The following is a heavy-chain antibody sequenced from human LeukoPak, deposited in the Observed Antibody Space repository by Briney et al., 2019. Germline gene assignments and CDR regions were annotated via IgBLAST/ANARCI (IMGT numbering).Heavy chain of an antibody. CDR1: GGSISSSSYY. Sequence: PSETLSLTCTVSGGSISSSSYYWGWIRQPPGKGLEWIGSIYYSGSTYYNPSLKSRVTISVDTSKNQFSLKLSSVTAADTAVYYCARDGLYSSSGLLNYWGQGTLVTVSS. V-gene: IGHV4-39*07. CDR2: IYYSGST. D-gene: IGHD6-6*01. J-gene: IGHJ4*02. CDR3: ARDGLYSSSGLLNY.